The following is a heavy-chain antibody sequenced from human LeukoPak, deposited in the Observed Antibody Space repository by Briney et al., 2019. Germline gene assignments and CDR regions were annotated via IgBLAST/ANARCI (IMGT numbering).Heavy chain of an antibody. Sequence: PGGSLRLSCAASGFTFDDYAMHWVRQAPGKGLEWVSGISWNSGSIGYADSVKGRFTISRDNAKNSLYLQMNSLRAEDMALYYCAKGRRRDGYISDAFDIWGQGTMVTVSS. CDR3: AKGRRRDGYISDAFDI. D-gene: IGHD5-24*01. CDR2: ISWNSGSI. CDR1: GFTFDDYA. V-gene: IGHV3-9*03. J-gene: IGHJ3*02.